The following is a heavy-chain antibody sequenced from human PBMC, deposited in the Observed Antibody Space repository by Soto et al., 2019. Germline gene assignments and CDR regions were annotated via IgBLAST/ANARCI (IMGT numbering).Heavy chain of an antibody. J-gene: IGHJ4*02. CDR2: VGGSGRKT. CDR1: GFTFTKSG. D-gene: IGHD6-13*01. CDR3: AKDGLSDSPSAIDY. Sequence: GESLKISCAASGFTFTKSGMSWVRQAPGKGLEWVAGVGGSGRKTYYADSVKGRFSISRDNSKNSLFLQMNSLSADDTAIYYCAKDGLSDSPSAIDYWGLGTLVTVSS. V-gene: IGHV3-23*01.